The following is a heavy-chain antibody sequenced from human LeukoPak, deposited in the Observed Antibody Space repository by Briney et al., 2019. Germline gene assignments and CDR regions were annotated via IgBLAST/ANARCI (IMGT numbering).Heavy chain of an antibody. V-gene: IGHV1-2*02. J-gene: IGHJ5*02. CDR3: ARPYDSSGYYPNWFDP. CDR1: GYTFINFD. CDR2: INPNSGGT. D-gene: IGHD3-22*01. Sequence: ASVKVSCKASGYTFINFDINWVRQATGQGLEWMGWINPNSGGTNYAQKFQGRVTMTRDTSISTAYMELSRLRSDDTAVYYCARPYDSSGYYPNWFDPWGQGTLVTVSS.